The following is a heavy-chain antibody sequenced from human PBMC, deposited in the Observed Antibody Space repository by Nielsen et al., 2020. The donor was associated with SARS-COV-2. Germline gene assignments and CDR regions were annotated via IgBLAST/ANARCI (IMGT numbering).Heavy chain of an antibody. V-gene: IGHV1-69*13. CDR1: GGTFSSYA. D-gene: IGHD3-3*01. CDR2: IIPIFGTA. J-gene: IGHJ4*02. Sequence: SVKVSCKASGGTFSSYAISWVRQAPGQGFEWMGGIIPIFGTANYAQKFQGRVTITADESTSTAYMELSSLRSEDTAVYYCARAPYDFWSGYYTQSHFDYWGQGTLVTVSS. CDR3: ARAPYDFWSGYYTQSHFDY.